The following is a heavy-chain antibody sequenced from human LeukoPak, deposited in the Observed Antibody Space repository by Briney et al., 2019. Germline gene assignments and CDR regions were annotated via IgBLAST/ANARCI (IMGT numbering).Heavy chain of an antibody. V-gene: IGHV3-23*01. D-gene: IGHD2-15*01. CDR1: GFTFSSYG. CDR3: AKGYCSGGSCFNFDS. Sequence: GGSLRLSCAASGFTFSSYGMSWVRQAPGKGLEWVSAISGSGGSTYYADSVKGRFTISRDNSKYTLYLQMNSLRAEDTAVYYCAKGYCSGGSCFNFDSWGQGTLVTVSS. J-gene: IGHJ4*02. CDR2: ISGSGGST.